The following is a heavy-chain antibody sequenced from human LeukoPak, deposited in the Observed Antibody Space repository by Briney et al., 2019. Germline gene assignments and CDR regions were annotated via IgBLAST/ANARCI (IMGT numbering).Heavy chain of an antibody. Sequence: GGSLRLSCAASGFTFSSYAMSWVRQAPGKGLEWVSAISGSGGSTYYADSVKGRFTISRDNSENTLYLQMNSLRAEDTVVYYCAKTYSYGRYFDYWGQGTLVTVSS. V-gene: IGHV3-23*01. CDR1: GFTFSSYA. CDR2: ISGSGGST. CDR3: AKTYSYGRYFDY. J-gene: IGHJ4*02. D-gene: IGHD5-18*01.